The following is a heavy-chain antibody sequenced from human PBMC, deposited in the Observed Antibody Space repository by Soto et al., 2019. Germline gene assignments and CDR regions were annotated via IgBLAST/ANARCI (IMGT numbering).Heavy chain of an antibody. J-gene: IGHJ3*01. CDR3: ASWHEREHAYDV. V-gene: IGHV3-53*01. Sequence: DVQLVESGGGLIQPGESLRLSCAAFGLTVSGTKYVAWVRQAPGKGLEWVSALYDVFGAFYADSVKGRFTTSSDRSKSTVYLQMNDLRPDDTAVYYCASWHEREHAYDVWGQGTTVIVSS. CDR2: LYDVFGA. D-gene: IGHD1-1*01. CDR1: GLTVSGTKY.